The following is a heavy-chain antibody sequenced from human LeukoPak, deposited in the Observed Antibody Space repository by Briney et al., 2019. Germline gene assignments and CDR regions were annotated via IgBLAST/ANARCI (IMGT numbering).Heavy chain of an antibody. J-gene: IGHJ4*02. CDR1: GVSISSYY. D-gene: IGHD5-12*01. Sequence: EASETLSLTCTVSGVSISSYYWSWLRQPPGKGLEYTGYTHYSGATNYNPSLKSRVTISLDTSGNQFSLKLSSVTAADTAVYYCARYSGYDLNYWGQGTLVTVSS. CDR2: THYSGAT. V-gene: IGHV4-59*01. CDR3: ARYSGYDLNY.